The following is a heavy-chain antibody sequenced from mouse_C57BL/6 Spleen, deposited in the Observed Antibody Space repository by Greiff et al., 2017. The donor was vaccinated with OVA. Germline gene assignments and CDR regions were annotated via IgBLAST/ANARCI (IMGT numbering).Heavy chain of an antibody. J-gene: IGHJ3*01. CDR1: GYAFSSSW. Sequence: VKLQESGPELVKPGASVKISCKASGYAFSSSWMNWVKQRPGKGLEWIGRIYPGDGDTNYNEKFKGKATLTADKSSSTASMQLSSLTSEDSAVYFCANYYDYGGGIAYWGQGTLVTVSA. CDR3: ANYYDYGGGIAY. D-gene: IGHD2-4*01. V-gene: IGHV1-82*01. CDR2: IYPGDGDT.